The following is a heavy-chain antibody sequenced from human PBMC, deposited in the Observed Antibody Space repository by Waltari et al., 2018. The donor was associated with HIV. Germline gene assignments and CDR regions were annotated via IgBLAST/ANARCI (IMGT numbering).Heavy chain of an antibody. CDR2: INQSGTT. CDR1: GGSFRGYY. Sequence: QVQLQQWGAGMQKPSETLSLTCDVYGGSFRGYYWTWIRQPPGKGLEWIGEINQSGTTHCTPSLQIRVAMSLDTFTTQFSLKLSSVTSADTAIYYCARSPSMIPSGGAFDIWGQATLVSVSS. D-gene: IGHD3-16*01. CDR3: ARSPSMIPSGGAFDI. J-gene: IGHJ3*02. V-gene: IGHV4-34*01.